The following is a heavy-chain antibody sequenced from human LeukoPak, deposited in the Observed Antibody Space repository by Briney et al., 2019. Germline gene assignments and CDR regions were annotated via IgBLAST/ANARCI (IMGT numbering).Heavy chain of an antibody. V-gene: IGHV1-2*02. CDR2: INPNSGGT. Sequence: ASVKVSCKASGYTFTGYYMHWVRQAPGQGLEWMGWINPNSGGTNYAQRFQGRVTKTGDTSISTAYMELNRLRSDDTAVYYCARSDSEGATNGYYWGQGTLVTVSS. D-gene: IGHD1-26*01. CDR3: ARSDSEGATNGYY. CDR1: GYTFTGYY. J-gene: IGHJ4*02.